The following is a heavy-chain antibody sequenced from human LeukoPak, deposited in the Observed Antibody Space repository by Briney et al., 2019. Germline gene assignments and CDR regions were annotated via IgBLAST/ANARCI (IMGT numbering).Heavy chain of an antibody. Sequence: SETLSLTCTVSGGSISSYYWSWIRQPPGKGLEWIGYIYYSGSTNYNPSLKSRVTISVDTSKNQFSLKLSSVTAADTAVYYCARENLDTVIDYWGQGTLVTVSS. D-gene: IGHD3/OR15-3a*01. V-gene: IGHV4-59*01. J-gene: IGHJ4*02. CDR2: IYYSGST. CDR1: GGSISSYY. CDR3: ARENLDTVIDY.